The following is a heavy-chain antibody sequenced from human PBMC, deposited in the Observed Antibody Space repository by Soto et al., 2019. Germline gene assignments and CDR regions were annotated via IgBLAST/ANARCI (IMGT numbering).Heavy chain of an antibody. J-gene: IGHJ3*02. Sequence: PSETLSLTCTVSCGSVSSGDYYWSWIRQPPGKGLEWIGYIYYSGSTNYNPSLKSRVTISVDTSKNQFSLKLSSVTAADTAVYYCARLRIYYDSSRGTVYAFDMWGQGTMVTVSS. D-gene: IGHD3-22*01. CDR3: ARLRIYYDSSRGTVYAFDM. CDR1: CGSVSSGDYY. CDR2: IYYSGST. V-gene: IGHV4-61*08.